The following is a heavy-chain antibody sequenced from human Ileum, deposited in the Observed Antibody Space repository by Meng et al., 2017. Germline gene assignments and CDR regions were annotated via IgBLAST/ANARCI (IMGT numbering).Heavy chain of an antibody. D-gene: IGHD1-26*01. Sequence: GGSLRLSCAASGFTFSSYWMHWVRQAPGKGLVWVSRINSDGTSTTYADSVKGRFTISRDNAKNTLYLQMNSLRAEDTAVYYCVRDRERYFDLWARGTLVTVSS. J-gene: IGHJ2*01. CDR3: VRDRERYFDL. CDR1: GFTFSSYW. CDR2: INSDGTST. V-gene: IGHV3-74*01.